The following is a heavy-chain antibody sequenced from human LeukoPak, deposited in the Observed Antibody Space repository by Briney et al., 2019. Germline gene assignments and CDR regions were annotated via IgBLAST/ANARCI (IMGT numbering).Heavy chain of an antibody. V-gene: IGHV3-30*04. CDR2: ISYDGTDK. CDR3: AKAGYSSGWTRYYGMDV. J-gene: IGHJ6*02. CDR1: GYTFSSYA. D-gene: IGHD6-19*01. Sequence: QPGRSLRLSCAASGYTFSSYAMHWVRQAPGKGLEWVALISYDGTDKYHVDSVKGRFTISRDNSNNTLYLQMNSLRPDDTAVYYCAKAGYSSGWTRYYGMDVWGQGTTVAVSS.